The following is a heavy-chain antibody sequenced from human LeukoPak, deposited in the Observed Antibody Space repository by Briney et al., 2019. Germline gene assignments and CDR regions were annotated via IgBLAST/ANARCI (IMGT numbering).Heavy chain of an antibody. J-gene: IGHJ4*02. V-gene: IGHV3-30-3*01. CDR2: ISYDGSNQ. D-gene: IGHD3-3*01. Sequence: GGSLRLSCAASGFTFNSYAMHWVRQAPGKGLEWVAVISYDGSNQHYAASVRGRFTISRDNSENTLSLQMNSLRAEDTAVYYCARDDFWSGYPFDYWGQETLVTVSS. CDR3: ARDDFWSGYPFDY. CDR1: GFTFNSYA.